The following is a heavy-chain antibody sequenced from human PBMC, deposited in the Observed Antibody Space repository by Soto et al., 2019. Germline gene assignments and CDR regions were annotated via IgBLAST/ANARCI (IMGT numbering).Heavy chain of an antibody. J-gene: IGHJ5*02. V-gene: IGHV1-8*02. Sequence: ASVKVSCKASGYTFTNNDVSWVRQATGQGLEWMGWMNPGSGDTGYAQKFQGRVTMTRDISIATAYMELNSLTSEDTAIYYCARMESFGSLNWFDPCGQRTMVTV. D-gene: IGHD5-18*01. CDR3: ARMESFGSLNWFDP. CDR2: MNPGSGDT. CDR1: GYTFTNND.